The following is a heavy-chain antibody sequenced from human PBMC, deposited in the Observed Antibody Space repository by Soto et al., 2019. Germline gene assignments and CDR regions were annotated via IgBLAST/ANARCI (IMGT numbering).Heavy chain of an antibody. CDR2: ISGSGGST. CDR1: GFTFSSYA. J-gene: IGHJ4*02. CDR3: AKFEYSGYEFDY. Sequence: GGSLRLSCAAPGFTFSSYAMSWVRQAPGKGLEWVSAISGSGGSTYYADSVKGRFTISRDNSKNTLYLQMNSLRAEDTAVYYCAKFEYSGYEFDYWGQGTLVTVSS. V-gene: IGHV3-23*01. D-gene: IGHD5-12*01.